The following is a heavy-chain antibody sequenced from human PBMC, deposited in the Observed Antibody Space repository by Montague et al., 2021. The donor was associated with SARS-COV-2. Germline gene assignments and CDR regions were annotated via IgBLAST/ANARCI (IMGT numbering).Heavy chain of an antibody. CDR1: GGSISSYN. Sequence: LSLPCPVSGGSISSYNWSWIRQPPGKGLECIGYIYYSGNTNYNPSLKSRVTISVDASKSQFSLKLSSVTAADTAVYYCAGLQGDGSLYGMDVWGQGTTVTVSS. J-gene: IGHJ6*02. V-gene: IGHV4-59*01. D-gene: IGHD3-10*01. CDR3: AGLQGDGSLYGMDV. CDR2: IYYSGNT.